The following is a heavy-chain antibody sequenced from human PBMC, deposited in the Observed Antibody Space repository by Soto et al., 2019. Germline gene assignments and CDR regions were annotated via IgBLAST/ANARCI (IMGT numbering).Heavy chain of an antibody. V-gene: IGHV5-51*01. Sequence: PVESLKISGNGSGYNFTNYWIAWVRQTPAKGLEWMGMIYPGDSDTRTNPSFRGQVTLSADKSITTAYLHWSTLQASDTAIYFCSRVAYSYGSDSWGQGTRVTVSS. J-gene: IGHJ4*02. D-gene: IGHD3-16*01. CDR1: GYNFTNYW. CDR2: IYPGDSDT. CDR3: SRVAYSYGSDS.